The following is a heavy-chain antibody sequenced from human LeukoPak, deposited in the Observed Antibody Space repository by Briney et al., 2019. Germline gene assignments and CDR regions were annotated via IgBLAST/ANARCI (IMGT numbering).Heavy chain of an antibody. Sequence: GASVKVSCKASGGTFSSYAISWVRQAPGQGLEWMGRIIPILGIANYAQKFQGRVTITADKSTSTAYMELSSLRSEDTAVYYCARDQDRDIVVVPAAMPYGMDVWGQGTTVTVSS. CDR2: IIPILGIA. CDR3: ARDQDRDIVVVPAAMPYGMDV. V-gene: IGHV1-69*04. J-gene: IGHJ6*02. D-gene: IGHD2-2*01. CDR1: GGTFSSYA.